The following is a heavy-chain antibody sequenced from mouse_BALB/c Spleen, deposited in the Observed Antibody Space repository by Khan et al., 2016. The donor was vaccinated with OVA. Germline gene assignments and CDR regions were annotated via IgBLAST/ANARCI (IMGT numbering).Heavy chain of an antibody. Sequence: QIQLVQSGPELKKPGETVKISCKASGYTFTNYGLNWVKQAPGKGLQWMGWINTNTGEPTYAVDFKGRFAFSLKTSASPAYLQINNLKNEDTATYFCARPPYVSYVMVYWGQGTSVTVSS. J-gene: IGHJ4*01. CDR2: INTNTGEP. CDR1: GYTFTNYG. V-gene: IGHV9-3-1*01. CDR3: ARPPYVSYVMVY. D-gene: IGHD1-1*01.